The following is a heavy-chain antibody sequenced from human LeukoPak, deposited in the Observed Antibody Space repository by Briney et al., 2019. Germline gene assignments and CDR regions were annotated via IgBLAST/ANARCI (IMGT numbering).Heavy chain of an antibody. V-gene: IGHV4-61*02. CDR1: APSIGSGEYD. CDR3: ARVRHPGGESSSGPWGIDS. CDR2: IYITATT. Sequence: SQSPSPAFTLAAPSIGSGEYDWTCIRQPAGRTLEWTGLIYITATTTHPPSLKTRATISLDTSKDPFSLRLTSVIAADTAVYYCARVRHPGGESSSGPWGIDSWGQGTLVTVSS. J-gene: IGHJ4*02. D-gene: IGHD3-16*01.